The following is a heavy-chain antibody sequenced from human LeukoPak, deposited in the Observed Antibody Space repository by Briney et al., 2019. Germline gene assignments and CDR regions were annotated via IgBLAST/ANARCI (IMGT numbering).Heavy chain of an antibody. D-gene: IGHD3-22*01. CDR1: GFTFDDYA. CDR3: AKANRVVEVTDAFDI. CDR2: ISWNSGSI. V-gene: IGHV3-9*01. Sequence: GGSLRLSCAASGFTFDDYAMHWVRQAPGKGLEWVSGISWNSGSIGYADSVKGRFTISRDNAKNSLYLQMNSLRAEDTALYYCAKANRVVEVTDAFDIWGQGTMVTVSS. J-gene: IGHJ3*02.